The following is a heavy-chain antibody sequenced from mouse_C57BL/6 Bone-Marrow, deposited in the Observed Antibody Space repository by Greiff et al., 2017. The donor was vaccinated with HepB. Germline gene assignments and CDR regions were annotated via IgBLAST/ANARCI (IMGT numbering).Heavy chain of an antibody. Sequence: VQLVESGGGLVQPKGSLKLSCAASGFTFNTYAMHWVRQAPGKGLEWVARIRSKSSNYATYYADSVKDRFTISRDDSQSMLYLQMNNLKTEDTAMYYCVRESYSGYRWYFDVWGTGTTVTVSS. J-gene: IGHJ1*03. CDR1: GFTFNTYA. CDR2: IRSKSSNYAT. V-gene: IGHV10-3*01. CDR3: VRESYSGYRWYFDV. D-gene: IGHD2-12*01.